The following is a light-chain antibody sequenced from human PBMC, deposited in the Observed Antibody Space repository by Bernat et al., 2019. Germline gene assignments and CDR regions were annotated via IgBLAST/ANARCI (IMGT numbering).Light chain of an antibody. CDR1: QSIDTW. V-gene: IGKV1-5*03. CDR3: QQYKSDPFT. J-gene: IGKJ3*01. Sequence: IQMTQSPSTLAASMGDRVTITCRASQSIDTWLAWYQQKPGKAPNLLNYQGSNLERGVPSRFSGSGSGTEFTLTISSLQPDDSATYYCQQYKSDPFTFGPGTKVNIK. CDR2: QGS.